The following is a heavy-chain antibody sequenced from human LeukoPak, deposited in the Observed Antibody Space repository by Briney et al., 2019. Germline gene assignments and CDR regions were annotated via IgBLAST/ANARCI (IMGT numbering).Heavy chain of an antibody. Sequence: PGGSLRLSCAASRFTFSDYYMSWVRQAPGKGLEWVSYISSSGSTIYYADSVKGRFTISRDNSKNSLYLQMNSLRAEDTAVYYCAIEGGVMDPFDYWGQGTLVTVSS. CDR3: AIEGGVMDPFDY. V-gene: IGHV3-11*01. CDR1: RFTFSDYY. D-gene: IGHD3-16*01. J-gene: IGHJ4*02. CDR2: ISSSGSTI.